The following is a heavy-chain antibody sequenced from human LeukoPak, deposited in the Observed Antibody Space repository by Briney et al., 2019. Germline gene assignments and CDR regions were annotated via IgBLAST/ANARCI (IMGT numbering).Heavy chain of an antibody. CDR2: VYSGST. CDR3: GGHNYYYFDY. J-gene: IGHJ4*02. V-gene: IGHV4-39*01. D-gene: IGHD5-24*01. CDR1: GDSINGGSYY. Sequence: PSETLSLTCTVSGDSINGGSYYWGLIRQPPGKGLEWIGTVYSGSTYYNPSLKSRVTISVDTSKKQFSLKLSSVTVADTAVYYCGGHNYYYFDYWGQGTLVTVSS.